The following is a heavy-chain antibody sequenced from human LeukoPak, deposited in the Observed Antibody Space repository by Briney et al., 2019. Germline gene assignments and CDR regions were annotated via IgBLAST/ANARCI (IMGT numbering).Heavy chain of an antibody. V-gene: IGHV3-48*01. J-gene: IGHJ4*02. Sequence: GGSLRLSRAASGFTFSSYSMNWVRQAPGEGLEWVSYISSLSGTIYYADSVRGRFTISRDNSKNTLYLQMNSLRAEDTALYYCAKPHFDYWGQGTLVTVSS. CDR1: GFTFSSYS. CDR3: AKPHFDY. CDR2: ISSLSGTI.